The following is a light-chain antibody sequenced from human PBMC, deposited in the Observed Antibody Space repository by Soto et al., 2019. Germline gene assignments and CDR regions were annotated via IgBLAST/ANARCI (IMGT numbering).Light chain of an antibody. CDR3: SSSAGGIKWV. CDR1: SGDVGGYNF. V-gene: IGLV2-8*01. J-gene: IGLJ3*02. CDR2: EVS. Sequence: QSVLTQPPSASGSPGQSVTISCTGTSGDVGGYNFVSGYQQHQGKAPKFIIYEVSKRPSGVPDRFSGSKSGNTASLPVSGLQAEDEAEYYCSSSAGGIKWVFGGGTKLTVL.